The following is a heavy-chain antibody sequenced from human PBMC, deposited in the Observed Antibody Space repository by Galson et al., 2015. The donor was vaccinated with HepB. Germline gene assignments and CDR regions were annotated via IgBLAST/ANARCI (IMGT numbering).Heavy chain of an antibody. CDR2: INGRGSTR. CDR1: GFIFRHHA. CDR3: VKEGSWFGGDWFDP. Sequence: SLRLSCAGSGFIFRHHAMAWIRQAPGKGLEWVSGINGRGSTRSYSDAVKGRFSISRDDSKDTVFLQMDNLRAEDTAVYYCVKEGSWFGGDWFDPWGQGALATVS. V-gene: IGHV3-23*01. J-gene: IGHJ5*02. D-gene: IGHD3-16*01.